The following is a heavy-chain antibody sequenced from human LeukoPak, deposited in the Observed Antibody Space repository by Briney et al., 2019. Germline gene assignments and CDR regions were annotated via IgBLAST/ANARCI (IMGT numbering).Heavy chain of an antibody. J-gene: IGHJ5*02. CDR3: ARGGEYYDFWSGYYPFDP. Sequence: SETLSLTCTVSGGSISSYYWSWIRQPPGKGLEWIGYIYYSGSTNYNPSLKSRVTVSVDTSKNQFPLKLSSVTAADTAVYYCARGGEYYDFWSGYYPFDPWGQGTLVTVSS. CDR2: IYYSGST. CDR1: GGSISSYY. D-gene: IGHD3-3*01. V-gene: IGHV4-59*01.